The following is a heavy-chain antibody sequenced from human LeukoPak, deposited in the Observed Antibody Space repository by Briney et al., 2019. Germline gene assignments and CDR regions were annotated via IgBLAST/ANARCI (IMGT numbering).Heavy chain of an antibody. D-gene: IGHD2/OR15-2a*01. Sequence: SETLSLTCTVSGGSISSYYWSWIRQPAGKGLEWIGSISTSGSTNYNPSLKSRVTMSLDTSKNQFSLKLSSVTAAYTAVYYCARDRGSSGMDVWGQGTTVPVSS. CDR3: ARDRGSSGMDV. J-gene: IGHJ6*02. V-gene: IGHV4-4*07. CDR2: ISTSGST. CDR1: GGSISSYY.